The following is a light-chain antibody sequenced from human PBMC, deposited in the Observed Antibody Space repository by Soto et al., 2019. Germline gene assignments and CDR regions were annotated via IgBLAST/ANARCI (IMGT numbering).Light chain of an antibody. Sequence: DIQMTQSPSSVSASVGDRVTITCRASQGITSWLAWYQQKPGKAPKLLIYRASNLQSGVPSRFSGSGSGKDFTLTISGLQPADFAPYYCQQTTTFPLTFGGGTKVEIK. V-gene: IGKV1-12*01. J-gene: IGKJ4*01. CDR2: RAS. CDR1: QGITSW. CDR3: QQTTTFPLT.